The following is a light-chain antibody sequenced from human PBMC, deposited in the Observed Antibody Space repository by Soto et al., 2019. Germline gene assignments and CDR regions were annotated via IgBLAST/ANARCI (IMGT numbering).Light chain of an antibody. Sequence: EIQITQSPSTLSASVGDRVTITCRASQSFGRWLAWYQQKPGKAPELLIYKTSTLERGVPSRFSGSGSGTEFTLTISSLQPDDFATYYCQEYKTGPGYNFGQGTRLEIK. CDR1: QSFGRW. J-gene: IGKJ2*01. CDR2: KTS. CDR3: QEYKTGPGYN. V-gene: IGKV1-5*03.